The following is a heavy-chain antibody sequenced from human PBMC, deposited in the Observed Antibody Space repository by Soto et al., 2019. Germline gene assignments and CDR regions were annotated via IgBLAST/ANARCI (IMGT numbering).Heavy chain of an antibody. Sequence: SETLSLTCAVSGYSITSDYYWGWIRQPPGKGLEWIGSIYSGSTYYNPSLKSRVTISVDTSKNQFSLRLTSVTAADTAMYYCAKKGYYPSGRINLFDSWGQGTLVTVSS. CDR1: GYSITSDYY. CDR3: AKKGYYPSGRINLFDS. J-gene: IGHJ4*02. V-gene: IGHV4-38-2*01. D-gene: IGHD3-10*01. CDR2: IYSGST.